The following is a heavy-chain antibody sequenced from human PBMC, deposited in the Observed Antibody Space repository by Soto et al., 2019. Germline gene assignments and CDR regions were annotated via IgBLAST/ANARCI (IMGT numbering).Heavy chain of an antibody. D-gene: IGHD6-19*01. CDR2: ISSSSSTI. J-gene: IGHJ4*02. V-gene: IGHV3-48*01. Sequence: EVQLVESGGGLVQPGGSLRLSCVASGFTFSSYSMNWVRQAPGKGLEWVSYISSSSSTIYYADSVKGRFTISRDNAKNSLYLQMNSLRAEDTAVYYCAEWGWGSGRLGPMPWGQGTLVTVSS. CDR1: GFTFSSYS. CDR3: AEWGWGSGRLGPMP.